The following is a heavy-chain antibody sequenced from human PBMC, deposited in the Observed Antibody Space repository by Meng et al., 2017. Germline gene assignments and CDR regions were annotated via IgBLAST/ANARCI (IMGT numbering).Heavy chain of an antibody. CDR1: GGSFSGYY. V-gene: IGHV4-34*01. J-gene: IGHJ4*02. CDR2: INHSGST. Sequence: QVQLQQWGAGLLKPSATLVPTCAVDGGSFSGYYWSWIRQPPGKGLEWIGEINHSGSTNYNPSLKSRVTISVDTSKNQFSLKLSSVTAADTAVYYCARGRYFDWLSYRYYFDYWGQGTLVTVSS. D-gene: IGHD3-9*01. CDR3: ARGRYFDWLSYRYYFDY.